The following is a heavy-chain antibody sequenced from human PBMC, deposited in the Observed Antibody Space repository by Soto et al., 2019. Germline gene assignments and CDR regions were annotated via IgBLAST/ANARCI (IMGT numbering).Heavy chain of an antibody. J-gene: IGHJ5*02. CDR3: ATDRLIYSSSSGRGDWFDP. Sequence: QVPLVQSGAEVKKPGASVKVSCKVSGYTLTELSMHWVRQAPGKGLEWMGGFDPEDGETIYAQKFQGRVTMTEDTSTDTAYMELSSLRSEDTAVYYCATDRLIYSSSSGRGDWFDPWGQGTLVTVSS. CDR2: FDPEDGET. D-gene: IGHD6-6*01. CDR1: GYTLTELS. V-gene: IGHV1-24*01.